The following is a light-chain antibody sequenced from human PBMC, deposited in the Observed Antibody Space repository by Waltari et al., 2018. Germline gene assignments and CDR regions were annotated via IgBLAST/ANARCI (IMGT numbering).Light chain of an antibody. V-gene: IGKV1-5*03. CDR2: EAS. CDR1: QSISKW. CDR3: QQYNSYSLLT. Sequence: DIRMTQSPSTLSASAGERVIISFRVSQSISKWLAWYQQKPGKAPKLLIYEASTLQSGVPSRFSGTGSVTDFTLTISSLQPDDFATYYCQQYNSYSLLTFGGGTKVEIK. J-gene: IGKJ4*01.